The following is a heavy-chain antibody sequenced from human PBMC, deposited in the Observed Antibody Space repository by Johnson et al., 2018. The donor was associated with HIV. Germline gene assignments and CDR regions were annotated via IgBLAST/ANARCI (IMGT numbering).Heavy chain of an antibody. J-gene: IGHJ3*02. V-gene: IGHV3-30-3*01. CDR2: VSYDGRNQ. Sequence: QVQLVESGGGVVQPGRSLRLSCSASGFTFSSYAMHWVRQAPGPGLEWVALVSYDGRNQYPADSVKGRFTISIDNSTNTLYLQMNSLRAEDTAVYYCAREGGGTVVLGDEGAFDIWGQGTLVTVSS. D-gene: IGHD3-10*01. CDR1: GFTFSSYA. CDR3: AREGGGTVVLGDEGAFDI.